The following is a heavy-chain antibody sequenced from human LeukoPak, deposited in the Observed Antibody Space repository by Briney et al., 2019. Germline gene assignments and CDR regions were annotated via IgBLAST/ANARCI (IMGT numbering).Heavy chain of an antibody. CDR2: INPSADGDT. CDR3: AREIPGGSPDY. CDR1: GYTFTTYF. J-gene: IGHJ4*02. V-gene: IGHV1-46*01. Sequence: ASVNVSCTPSGYTFTTYFIHWVRQAPGQGLEGRGIINPSADGDTTYPQKFKGRVTMTRDTSTSTVYMEMSSLRSEDAAMYYCAREIPGGSPDYWGQGTLVTVSS. D-gene: IGHD1-26*01.